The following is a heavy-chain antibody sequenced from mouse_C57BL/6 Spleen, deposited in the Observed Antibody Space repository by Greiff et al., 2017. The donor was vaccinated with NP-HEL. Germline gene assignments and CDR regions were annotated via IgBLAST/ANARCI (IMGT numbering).Heavy chain of an antibody. J-gene: IGHJ2*01. CDR3: TRVGDFYYGSDVYFDY. CDR2: IYPGNSDT. D-gene: IGHD1-1*01. CDR1: GYTFTSYW. Sequence: EVQLVESGTVLARPGASVKMSCKTSGYTFTSYWMHWVKQRTGQGLEWIGAIYPGNSDTSYNQKFKGKAKLNAVTSASTAYMELSSLTNEDSAVYYCTRVGDFYYGSDVYFDYWGQGTTLTVSS. V-gene: IGHV1-5*01.